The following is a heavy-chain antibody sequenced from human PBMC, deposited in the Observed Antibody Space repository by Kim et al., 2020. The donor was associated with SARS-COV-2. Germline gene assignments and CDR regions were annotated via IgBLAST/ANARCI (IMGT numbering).Heavy chain of an antibody. CDR1: GFTVSSNY. V-gene: IGHV3-53*01. Sequence: GGSLRLSCAASGFTVSSNYMSWVRQAPGKGLEWVSVIYSGGSTYYADSVKGRFTISRDNSKNTLYLQMNSLRAEDTAVYYCARDWGYGHRGYYYGMDVWGQGTTGTVSS. J-gene: IGHJ6*02. D-gene: IGHD5-18*01. CDR3: ARDWGYGHRGYYYGMDV. CDR2: IYSGGST.